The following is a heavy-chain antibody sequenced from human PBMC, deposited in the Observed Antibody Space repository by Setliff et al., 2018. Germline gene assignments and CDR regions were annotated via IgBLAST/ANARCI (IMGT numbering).Heavy chain of an antibody. J-gene: IGHJ6*02. D-gene: IGHD2-21*01. V-gene: IGHV4-38-2*01. Sequence: SETLSLTCAVSANTLSASYYWGWVRQPPGKGLEWIGDIYKGGSTYYNPSLRSRVSMSLDTSKRQVSLNLNSVTAADTGVYYCATRTFAVIPHSGPGLDYFYGMDVWGRGTTVTSP. CDR1: ANTLSASYY. CDR3: ATRTFAVIPHSGPGLDYFYGMDV. CDR2: IYKGGST.